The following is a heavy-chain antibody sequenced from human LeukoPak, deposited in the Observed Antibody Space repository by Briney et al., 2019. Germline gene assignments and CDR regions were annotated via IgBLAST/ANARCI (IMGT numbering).Heavy chain of an antibody. CDR2: ISSNGGST. J-gene: IGHJ4*02. Sequence: RPGGSLRLSCSASGLTLSRYAMQWVRQARGKGLEYVSAISSNGGSTYYADSVKGRFTISRDNSKNALYLQMSGLRPEDTALYYCVKSIAVAGNVYFWGQGTLGTVSS. V-gene: IGHV3-64D*09. CDR1: GLTLSRYA. D-gene: IGHD6-19*01. CDR3: VKSIAVAGNVYF.